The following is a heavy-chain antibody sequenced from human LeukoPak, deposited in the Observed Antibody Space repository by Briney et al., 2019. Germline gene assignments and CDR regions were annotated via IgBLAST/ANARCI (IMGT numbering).Heavy chain of an antibody. V-gene: IGHV3-64*01. J-gene: IGHJ4*02. CDR3: ARGEGGYFDS. D-gene: IGHD1-26*01. CDR2: ISSSGGST. Sequence: GGSLRLSCAASGFTFSSYAMHWVRQAPGRGLEYVSAISSSGGSTYYANSVKGRSTISRDNSKNTLYLQMGRLRAEHTAVYYCARGEGGYFDSCRQGTLVTVSS. CDR1: GFTFSSYA.